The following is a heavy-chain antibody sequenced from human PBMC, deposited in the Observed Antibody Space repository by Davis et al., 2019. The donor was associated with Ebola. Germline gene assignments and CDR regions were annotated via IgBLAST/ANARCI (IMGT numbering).Heavy chain of an antibody. Sequence: GESLKISCAASGFTVSSNYMSWVRQAPGKGLEWVSVIYSGGSTYYADSVKGRFTISRDNSKNTLYLQMNSLRAEDTAVYYCAKVDTAMVRIGIAVAGTLDYWGQGTLVTVSS. D-gene: IGHD5-18*01. J-gene: IGHJ4*02. CDR2: IYSGGST. V-gene: IGHV3-53*01. CDR1: GFTVSSNY. CDR3: AKVDTAMVRIGIAVAGTLDY.